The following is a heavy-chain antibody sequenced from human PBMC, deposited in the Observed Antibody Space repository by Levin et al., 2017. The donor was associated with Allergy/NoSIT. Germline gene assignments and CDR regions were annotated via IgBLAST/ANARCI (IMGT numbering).Heavy chain of an antibody. Sequence: ETLSLTCAASGFTFSGYNMHWVRQAPGKGLEWVSSISSSSSYIYYADSVKGRFTISRDNAKHSLYLQMNSLRADDTAMSYCARGDCGGGRCYSLSVRAFDIWGQGTKVAVSS. CDR2: ISSSSSYI. J-gene: IGHJ3*02. CDR3: ARGDCGGGRCYSLSVRAFDI. V-gene: IGHV3-21*01. D-gene: IGHD2-15*01. CDR1: GFTFSGYN.